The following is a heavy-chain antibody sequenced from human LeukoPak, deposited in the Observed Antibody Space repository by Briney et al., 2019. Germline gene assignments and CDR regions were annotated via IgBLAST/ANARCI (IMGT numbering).Heavy chain of an antibody. CDR2: ISSSSSYI. J-gene: IGHJ4*02. CDR3: ARGQTPMVRGVGIDY. Sequence: RGSLRLSCAPSGFSFSSYSMSWVRPAPGEGLEWVSSISSSSSYIYYADSVKGRFTISRDNAKNSLYLQMNSLRAEDTAGYYCARGQTPMVRGVGIDYWGQGTLVTVSS. CDR1: GFSFSSYS. D-gene: IGHD3-10*01. V-gene: IGHV3-21*01.